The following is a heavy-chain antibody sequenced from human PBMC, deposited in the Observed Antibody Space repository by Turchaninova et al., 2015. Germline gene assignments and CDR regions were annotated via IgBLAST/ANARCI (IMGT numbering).Heavy chain of an antibody. CDR2: INHSGST. D-gene: IGHD2-15*01. CDR3: ARVEDTEGYYFDY. Sequence: QVQLQQWGAGLLKPSETLSRTCAVYGGSFSGYYWSWIRQPPGKGVEWIGEINHSGSTNYNPSLKSRVTISVDTSKNQFSLKLSSVTAADTAVYYCARVEDTEGYYFDYWGQGTLVTVSS. CDR1: GGSFSGYY. V-gene: IGHV4-34*01. J-gene: IGHJ4*02.